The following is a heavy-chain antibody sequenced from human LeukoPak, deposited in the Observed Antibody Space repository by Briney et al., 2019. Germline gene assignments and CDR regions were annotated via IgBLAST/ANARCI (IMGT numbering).Heavy chain of an antibody. CDR3: AKGRQRWDFWSGYYDY. J-gene: IGHJ4*02. V-gene: IGHV3-30*02. Sequence: PGGGLRLSSAASGFTFSSYGMHWVRPAPGQGLGGGGVIRYDGSNKYYADSVKGRFTISRDNSKNTLYLQMNSLRAEDTAVYYCAKGRQRWDFWSGYYDYWGQGTLVTVSS. CDR1: GFTFSSYG. D-gene: IGHD3-3*01. CDR2: IRYDGSNK.